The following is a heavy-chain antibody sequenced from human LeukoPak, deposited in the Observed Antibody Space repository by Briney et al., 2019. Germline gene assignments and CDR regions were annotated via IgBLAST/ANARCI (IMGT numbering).Heavy chain of an antibody. J-gene: IGHJ4*02. CDR1: GDSVSGNSAA. CDR2: TYYKSKWYN. V-gene: IGHV6-1*01. Sequence: PWQTLSLTCAISGDSVSGNSAAWHWITQSPSRGLQWLGRTYYKSKWYNAYALSVKSRITINPDTPENQFCLQLSSVTPEDTAVYYCARSQNWGFDYWGQGTLVTVSS. D-gene: IGHD7-27*01. CDR3: ARSQNWGFDY.